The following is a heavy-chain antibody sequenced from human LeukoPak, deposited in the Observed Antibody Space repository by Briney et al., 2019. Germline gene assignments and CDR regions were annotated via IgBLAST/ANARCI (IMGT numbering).Heavy chain of an antibody. J-gene: IGHJ4*02. CDR2: ISDIGSI. CDR3: AGHHPRNTVDF. CDR1: GGSVSSYY. D-gene: IGHD2/OR15-2a*01. V-gene: IGHV4-59*08. Sequence: SETLSLTCTVSGGSVSSYYWSWIRQPPGKGMEWIAYISDIGSINYNPSLKSRVTISLDTSKNQFSLKLSSVTAADTAVYYCAGHHPRNTVDFWGQGTLVTVSS.